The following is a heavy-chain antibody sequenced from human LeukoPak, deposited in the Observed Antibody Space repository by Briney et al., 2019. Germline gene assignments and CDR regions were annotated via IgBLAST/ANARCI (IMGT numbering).Heavy chain of an antibody. Sequence: ASVKVSCKASGYTFTSYDINWVRQATGQGLEWMGWMNPNSGNTGYAQKLQGRVTMTRNTSISTAYMELSSLRSEDTAVYYCARTQLYSSGFTYYYGMDVWGQGTTVTVSS. V-gene: IGHV1-8*01. J-gene: IGHJ6*02. D-gene: IGHD6-19*01. CDR3: ARTQLYSSGFTYYYGMDV. CDR2: MNPNSGNT. CDR1: GYTFTSYD.